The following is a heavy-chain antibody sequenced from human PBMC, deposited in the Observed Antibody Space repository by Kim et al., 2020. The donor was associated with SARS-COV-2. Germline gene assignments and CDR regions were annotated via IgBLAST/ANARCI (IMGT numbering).Heavy chain of an antibody. CDR3: AREGYFDWLHKSYPFDY. D-gene: IGHD3-9*01. J-gene: IGHJ4*02. Sequence: ASVKVSCKASGYTFTSYYMHWVRQAPGQGLEWMGIINPSGGSTSYAQKFQGRVTMTRDTSTSTVYMELSSLRSEDTAVYYCAREGYFDWLHKSYPFDYWGQGTLVTVSS. V-gene: IGHV1-46*01. CDR1: GYTFTSYY. CDR2: INPSGGST.